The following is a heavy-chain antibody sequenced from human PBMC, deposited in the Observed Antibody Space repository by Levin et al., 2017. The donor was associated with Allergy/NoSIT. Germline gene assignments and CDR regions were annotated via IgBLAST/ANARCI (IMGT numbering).Heavy chain of an antibody. CDR1: GFRISDYN. J-gene: IGHJ4*02. CDR3: GRGGGISH. V-gene: IGHV3-48*01. Sequence: GGSLRLSCAASGFRISDYNIHWVRQAPGKGLECISYISSDTAAIYYAESVKGRFTISRDNAKNSLDLQMNSLGVDDTAVSYCGRGGGISHWGQGTLVTVSP. CDR2: ISSDTAAI. D-gene: IGHD3-16*01.